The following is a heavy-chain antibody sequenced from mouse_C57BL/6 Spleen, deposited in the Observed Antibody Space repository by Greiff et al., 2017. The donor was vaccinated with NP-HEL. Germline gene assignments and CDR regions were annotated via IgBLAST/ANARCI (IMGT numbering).Heavy chain of an antibody. CDR3: ARDPYYGRPFDY. CDR2: ISYDGSN. CDR1: GYSITSGYY. Sequence: EVKLQESGPGLVKPSQSLSLTCSVTGYSITSGYYWNWIRQFPGNKLEWMGYISYDGSNNYNPSLKNRISITRDTSKNQFFLKLNSVTTEDTATYYCARDPYYGRPFDYWGQGTTLTVSS. V-gene: IGHV3-6*01. J-gene: IGHJ2*01. D-gene: IGHD1-1*01.